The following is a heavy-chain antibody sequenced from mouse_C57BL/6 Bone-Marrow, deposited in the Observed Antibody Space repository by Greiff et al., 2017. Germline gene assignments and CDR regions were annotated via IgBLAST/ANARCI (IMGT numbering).Heavy chain of an antibody. CDR1: GYAFTNYL. CDR2: INPGSGGT. V-gene: IGHV1-54*01. Sequence: QVQLQQSGAELVRPGTSVKVSCKASGYAFTNYLIEWVKQRPGQGLEWIGVINPGSGGTNYNEKFKGKATLTADKSSSTAYMQLSSLTSEDSAVYFGARRVDGYLSYWYFDVWGTGTTVTVSS. D-gene: IGHD2-3*01. CDR3: ARRVDGYLSYWYFDV. J-gene: IGHJ1*03.